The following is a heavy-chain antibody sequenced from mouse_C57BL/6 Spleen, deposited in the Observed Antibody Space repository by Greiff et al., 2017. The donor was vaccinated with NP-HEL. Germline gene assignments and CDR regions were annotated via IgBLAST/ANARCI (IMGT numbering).Heavy chain of an antibody. CDR3: ASFLLYQRNYAMDY. V-gene: IGHV3-6*01. CDR1: GYSITSGYY. J-gene: IGHJ4*01. D-gene: IGHD2-12*01. CDR2: ISYDGSN. Sequence: EVKLQESGPGLVKPSQSLSLTCSVTGYSITSGYYWNWIRQFPGNKLEWMGYISYDGSNNYNPSLKNRISITRDTSKNQFFLKLNSVTTEDTATYYCASFLLYQRNYAMDYWGQGTSVTVSS.